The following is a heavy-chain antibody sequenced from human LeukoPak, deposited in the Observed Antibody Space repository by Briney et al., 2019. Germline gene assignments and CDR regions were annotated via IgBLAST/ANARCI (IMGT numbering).Heavy chain of an antibody. J-gene: IGHJ4*02. V-gene: IGHV4-34*01. CDR2: INHSGST. CDR3: ARDLGPYFDY. Sequence: SETLSLTCAVYGGSFSGYYWSWIRQPPGKGLEWIGEINHSGSTNYNPSLKSRVTISVDTSKNQFSLKLSSVTAADTAVYYCARDLGPYFDYRGQGTLVTVSS. CDR1: GGSFSGYY.